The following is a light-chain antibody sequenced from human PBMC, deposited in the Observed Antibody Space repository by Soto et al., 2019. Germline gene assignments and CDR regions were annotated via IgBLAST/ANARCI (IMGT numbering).Light chain of an antibody. Sequence: EIVMTQSPGTLSVSPGEGATLSCRASQSVSTNLAWYQQKPDQAPRLLIYGPSTTATGMPARFSGSGSGTEFTLTFSSLQSEDFAVYYCQQYYTWPRTFGQGTRVEIK. J-gene: IGKJ1*01. V-gene: IGKV3-15*01. CDR2: GPS. CDR1: QSVSTN. CDR3: QQYYTWPRT.